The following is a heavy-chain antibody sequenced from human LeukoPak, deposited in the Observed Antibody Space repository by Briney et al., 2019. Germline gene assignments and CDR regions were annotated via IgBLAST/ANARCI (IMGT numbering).Heavy chain of an antibody. D-gene: IGHD4-17*01. V-gene: IGHV3-30-3*01. CDR1: GFSFSNYA. Sequence: GGSLRLSCAASGFSFSNYAMHWVRQAPGKGLEWVAVISYDGSNKYYADSVKGRFTISRDNSKNTLYLQMNSLRAEDTAVYYCARDGDPTGYFDYWGQGTLVTVSS. CDR3: ARDGDPTGYFDY. J-gene: IGHJ4*02. CDR2: ISYDGSNK.